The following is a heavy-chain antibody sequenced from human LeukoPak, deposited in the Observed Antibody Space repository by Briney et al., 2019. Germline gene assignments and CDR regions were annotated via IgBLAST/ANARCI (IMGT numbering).Heavy chain of an antibody. J-gene: IGHJ6*02. CDR3: ASATQSVYYYYYGMDV. V-gene: IGHV3-11*04. Sequence: GGSLRLSCAASGFTFSDYYMSWIRQAPGKGLEWVSYISSSGSTIYYADSVKGRFTISRDNAKNSLYLQMNSLRAEDTAVYYCASATQSVYYYYYGMDVWGQGTTVTVSS. CDR2: ISSSGSTI. D-gene: IGHD5-12*01. CDR1: GFTFSDYY.